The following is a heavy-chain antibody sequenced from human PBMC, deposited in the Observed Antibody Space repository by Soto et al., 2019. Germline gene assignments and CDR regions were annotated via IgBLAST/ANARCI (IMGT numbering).Heavy chain of an antibody. Sequence: SETLSLTCTVSGDSITNFHWSWIRQPPGKGLAWIGYVYFSGSTKYNPSFKSRVTMSIDTSKNEFSLSLISVTAADSAAYFCAAYDSEGYFEFWGQGALVTVSS. CDR3: AAYDSEGYFEF. J-gene: IGHJ4*02. V-gene: IGHV4-59*01. CDR1: GDSITNFH. D-gene: IGHD3-22*01. CDR2: VYFSGST.